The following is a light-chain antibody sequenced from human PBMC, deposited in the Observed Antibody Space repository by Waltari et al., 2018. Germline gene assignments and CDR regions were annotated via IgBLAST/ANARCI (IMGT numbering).Light chain of an antibody. J-gene: IGKJ2*01. Sequence: IQMTQSPSTLPASVGDRAPITCRASQIISSSLAWYQQKPGKAPKLLIYKASSLESGASSRFSGSGSGTEFTLTISSLQPDEFAIYYCQQYGTFPYTFGQGTKLEIK. CDR1: QIISSS. V-gene: IGKV1-5*03. CDR2: KAS. CDR3: QQYGTFPYT.